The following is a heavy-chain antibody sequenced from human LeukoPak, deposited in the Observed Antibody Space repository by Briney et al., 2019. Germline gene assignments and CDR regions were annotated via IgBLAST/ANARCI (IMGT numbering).Heavy chain of an antibody. CDR2: ISSSSSYI. CDR1: GFTFSSYS. CDR3: TTNPYDRSGYHI. Sequence: PGGSLRLSFAASGFTFSSYSMNWVRQAPGRGLEWVSSISSSSSYIYYADSVKGRFTISRDNAKNSLYLQMNSLKTEDTAVYYCTTNPYDRSGYHIWGQGTMVTVSS. V-gene: IGHV3-21*03. D-gene: IGHD3-22*01. J-gene: IGHJ3*02.